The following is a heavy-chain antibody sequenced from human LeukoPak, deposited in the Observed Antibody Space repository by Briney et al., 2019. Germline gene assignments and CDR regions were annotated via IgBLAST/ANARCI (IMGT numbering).Heavy chain of an antibody. J-gene: IGHJ4*02. CDR1: RFTFSSYA. Sequence: PGGSLRLSCAASRFTFSSYAMSWVRQAPGKGLEWVSAISGNGVSTYYADSVKGRFTISRDNSKNTLYLQMNSLRAEDTAVYYCAKAPLSYDSSGPFDYWGQGTLVTVSS. D-gene: IGHD3-22*01. CDR3: AKAPLSYDSSGPFDY. V-gene: IGHV3-23*01. CDR2: ISGNGVST.